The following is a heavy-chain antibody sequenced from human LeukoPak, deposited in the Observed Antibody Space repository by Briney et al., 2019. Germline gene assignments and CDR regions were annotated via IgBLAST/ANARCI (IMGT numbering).Heavy chain of an antibody. CDR2: ISSSSSYI. Sequence: PGGPLRLSCAASGFTFSSYSMNWVRQAPGKGLEWVSSISSSSSYIYYADSVKGRFTISRDNAKNSLCLQMNSLRAEDTAVYYCVGGQQLGFDYWGQGTLVTVSS. CDR1: GFTFSSYS. CDR3: VGGQQLGFDY. J-gene: IGHJ4*02. D-gene: IGHD6-13*01. V-gene: IGHV3-21*01.